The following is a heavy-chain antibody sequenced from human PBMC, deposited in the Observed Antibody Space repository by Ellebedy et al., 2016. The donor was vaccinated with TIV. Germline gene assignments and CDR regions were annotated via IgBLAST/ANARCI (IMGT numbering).Heavy chain of an antibody. CDR2: IRSKANSYAT. D-gene: IGHD3-9*01. Sequence: GESLKISCAASGFTFSGSAMHWVRQASGKGLEWVGRIRSKANSYATAYAAPVKGRFTISRDDSKNTAYLQMNSLKTEDTAVYYCTSLDLTWGQGTLVTVSS. J-gene: IGHJ4*02. CDR3: TSLDLT. V-gene: IGHV3-73*01. CDR1: GFTFSGSA.